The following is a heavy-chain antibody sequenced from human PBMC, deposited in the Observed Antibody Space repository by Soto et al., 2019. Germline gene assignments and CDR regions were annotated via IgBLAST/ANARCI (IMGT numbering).Heavy chain of an antibody. CDR3: ASINGWNAPFDY. Sequence: ASVKVSCKASGYTFTSYDINWVRQATGQGLEWMGWMNPNSGNTGYAQKFQGRVTMTRNTSISTAYMELSSLGSEDTAVYYCASINGWNAPFDYWGQGTLVTVSS. D-gene: IGHD1-1*01. V-gene: IGHV1-8*01. CDR2: MNPNSGNT. CDR1: GYTFTSYD. J-gene: IGHJ4*02.